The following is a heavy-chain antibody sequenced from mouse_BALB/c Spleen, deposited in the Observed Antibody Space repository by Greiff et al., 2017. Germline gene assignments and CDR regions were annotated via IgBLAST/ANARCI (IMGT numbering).Heavy chain of an antibody. J-gene: IGHJ4*01. CDR3: AREYDYDEAMDY. CDR2: ISSGGSYT. Sequence: EVQGVESGGGLVKPGGSLKLSCAASGFTFSSYAMSWVRQSPEKRLEWVAEISSGGSYTYYPDTVTGRFTISRDNAKNTLYLEMSSLRSEDTAMYYCAREYDYDEAMDYWGQGTSVTVSS. D-gene: IGHD2-4*01. V-gene: IGHV5-9-4*01. CDR1: GFTFSSYA.